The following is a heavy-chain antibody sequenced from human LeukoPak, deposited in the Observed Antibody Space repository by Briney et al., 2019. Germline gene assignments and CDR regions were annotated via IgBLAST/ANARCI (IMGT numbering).Heavy chain of an antibody. V-gene: IGHV4-59*01. CDR1: GGSISSYY. J-gene: IGHJ4*02. Sequence: SETLSLTCTVSGGSISSYYWSWIRQPPGKGLEWIGYIYYSGSTNYNPSLKSRVTISVDTSKNQFSLKLSSVTAADTAVYYCARGSEWEPATFDYWGQGTLVTVSS. CDR3: ARGSEWEPATFDY. CDR2: IYYSGST. D-gene: IGHD1-26*01.